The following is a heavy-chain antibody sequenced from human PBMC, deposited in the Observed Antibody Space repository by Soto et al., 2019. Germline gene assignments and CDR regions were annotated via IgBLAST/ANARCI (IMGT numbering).Heavy chain of an antibody. CDR2: ISYDGSNK. D-gene: IGHD3-3*01. Sequence: PGGSLRLSCAASGFTFSSYAMHWVRQAPGKGLEWVAVISYDGSNKYYADSVKGRFTISRDNSKNTLYLEMNSLRAEDTAVYYWARDRAYDFWSGYLPYYYGMDVWGQGTTVTVSS. CDR1: GFTFSSYA. CDR3: ARDRAYDFWSGYLPYYYGMDV. V-gene: IGHV3-30-3*01. J-gene: IGHJ6*02.